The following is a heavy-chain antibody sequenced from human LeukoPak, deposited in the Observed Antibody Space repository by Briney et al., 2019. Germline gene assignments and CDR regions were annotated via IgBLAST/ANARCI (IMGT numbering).Heavy chain of an antibody. CDR2: INHSGST. Sequence: SETLSLTCTVSGGSISSYYWSWIRQPPGKGLEWIGEINHSGSTNYNPSLKSRVTISVDTSKNQFSLKLSSVTAADTAVYYCARGPHRRDGYNRFHDYWGQGTLVTVSS. V-gene: IGHV4-34*01. D-gene: IGHD5-24*01. J-gene: IGHJ4*02. CDR1: GGSISSYY. CDR3: ARGPHRRDGYNRFHDY.